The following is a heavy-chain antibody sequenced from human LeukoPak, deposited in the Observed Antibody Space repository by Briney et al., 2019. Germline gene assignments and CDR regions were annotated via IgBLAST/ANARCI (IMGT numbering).Heavy chain of an antibody. CDR1: GFTFNSYA. CDR3: AKDNSGWYFPKAFDI. V-gene: IGHV3-23*01. Sequence: GGSLRLSCAASGFTFNSYAMSWVRQAPGKGLEWVSVISGSGNSPYYADSVKGRFTISRDNSKNTLYLQMNSLRVEDTAVYYCAKDNSGWYFPKAFDIRGQGTMVTVSS. J-gene: IGHJ3*02. D-gene: IGHD6-19*01. CDR2: ISGSGNSP.